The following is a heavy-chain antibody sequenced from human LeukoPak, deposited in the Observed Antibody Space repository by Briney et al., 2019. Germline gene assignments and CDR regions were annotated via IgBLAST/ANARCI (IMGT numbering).Heavy chain of an antibody. V-gene: IGHV3-53*01. Sequence: GGSLRLSCAASGFTVSSNYMSWVRQAPGKGLEWVSVIYSGGSTYYADSVKGRFTISRDNSKNTLYLQMNSLRAEDTAVYYCASTSYSYAHAFDIWGQGTMVTVSS. CDR2: IYSGGST. CDR3: ASTSYSYAHAFDI. D-gene: IGHD5-18*01. CDR1: GFTVSSNY. J-gene: IGHJ3*02.